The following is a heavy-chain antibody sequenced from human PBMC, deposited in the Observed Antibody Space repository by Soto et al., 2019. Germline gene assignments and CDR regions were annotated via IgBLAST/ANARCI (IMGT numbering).Heavy chain of an antibody. Sequence: QVQLVESGGGLVKPGGSLRLSCAASGFTFSDYYMSWIRQAPGKGLEWVSYISSSSSYTNYADSVKGRFTISRDNAKNSLYLQMNSLRAEDTAVYYCARIIAAAGGRRYFDLWGRGTLLTVSS. J-gene: IGHJ2*01. CDR1: GFTFSDYY. CDR3: ARIIAAAGGRRYFDL. CDR2: ISSSSSYT. V-gene: IGHV3-11*05. D-gene: IGHD6-13*01.